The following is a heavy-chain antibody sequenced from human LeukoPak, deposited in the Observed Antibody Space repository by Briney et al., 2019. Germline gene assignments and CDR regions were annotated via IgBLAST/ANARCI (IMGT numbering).Heavy chain of an antibody. D-gene: IGHD3-10*01. Sequence: SVKVSCKASGGTFSSYAISWVRQAPGRGLEWMGGIIPIFGTANYAQKFQGRVTITADESTSTAYMELSSLRSEDTAVYYCARGRWFGELKGLWGQGTLVTVSS. J-gene: IGHJ4*02. CDR3: ARGRWFGELKGL. CDR2: IIPIFGTA. V-gene: IGHV1-69*13. CDR1: GGTFSSYA.